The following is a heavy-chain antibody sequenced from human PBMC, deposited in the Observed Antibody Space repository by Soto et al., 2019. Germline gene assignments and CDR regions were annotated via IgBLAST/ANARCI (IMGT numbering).Heavy chain of an antibody. D-gene: IGHD2-8*01. J-gene: IGHJ6*02. CDR3: ARDGDIVLMVYAPGDYYYGMDV. V-gene: IGHV3-33*01. Sequence: PGGSLRLSCAASGFTFSSYSMHWVRQAPGKGLEWVAVIWYDGSNKYYADSVKGRFTISRDNSKNTLYLQMNSLRAEDTAVYYCARDGDIVLMVYAPGDYYYGMDVWGQGTTVTVSS. CDR1: GFTFSSYS. CDR2: IWYDGSNK.